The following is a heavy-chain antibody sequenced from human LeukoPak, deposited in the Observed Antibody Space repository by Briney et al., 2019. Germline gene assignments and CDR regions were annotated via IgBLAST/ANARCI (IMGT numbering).Heavy chain of an antibody. CDR1: GYTFTSYD. CDR3: ARSAGDGPPRYSSSWYGDEWFDP. J-gene: IGHJ5*02. V-gene: IGHV1-8*01. CDR2: MNPNSGNT. Sequence: GASVKVSCKASGYTFTSYDINWVRQATGQGLEWMGWMNPNSGNTGYAQKFQGRVTMTRNTSISTAYMELSSLRSEDTAVYYCARSAGDGPPRYSSSWYGDEWFDPWGQGTLVTVSS. D-gene: IGHD6-13*01.